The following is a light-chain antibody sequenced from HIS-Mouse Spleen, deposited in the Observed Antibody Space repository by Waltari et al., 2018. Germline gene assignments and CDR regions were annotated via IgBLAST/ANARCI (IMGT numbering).Light chain of an antibody. Sequence: DIQMTQSPSSLSASVGDRVTITCRARQSISSYLTWYQQKPGKAPKLLIYAADSSQSGFPSMFSVGGSGTDFTLTISSLQPEDFATYYCQQSYSTPGTCGQGTKVKIK. J-gene: IGKJ1*01. CDR2: AAD. CDR3: QQSYSTPGT. CDR1: QSISSY. V-gene: IGKV1-39*01.